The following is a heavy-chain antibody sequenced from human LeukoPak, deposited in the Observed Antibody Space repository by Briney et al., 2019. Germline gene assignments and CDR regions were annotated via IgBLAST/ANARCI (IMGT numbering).Heavy chain of an antibody. V-gene: IGHV4-59*08. D-gene: IGHD3-22*01. Sequence: TSETLSLTCAVSPLSVTNYYWSWIRQPPGKGLEWIGYIYYTGNTNYNPSLKSRVTLSLDTSKNQFSLRLNSATATDTAVYYCARHASYFYSSPYADWGQGTLVTVSS. CDR3: ARHASYFYSSPYAD. J-gene: IGHJ4*02. CDR2: IYYTGNT. CDR1: PLSVTNYY.